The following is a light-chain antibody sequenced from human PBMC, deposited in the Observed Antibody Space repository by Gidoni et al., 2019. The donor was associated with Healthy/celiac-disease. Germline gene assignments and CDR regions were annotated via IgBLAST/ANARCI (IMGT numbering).Light chain of an antibody. Sequence: QSALTQPASAPGSPGQSITISCTGTSSDVGSYNLVSWYQQHPGKAPKLMIYEGSKRPSGVSNRFSGSKSGNTASLTISGLQAEDEADYYCCSYAGSSTYWVFGGGTKLTVL. V-gene: IGLV2-23*01. CDR2: EGS. CDR1: SSDVGSYNL. CDR3: CSYAGSSTYWV. J-gene: IGLJ3*02.